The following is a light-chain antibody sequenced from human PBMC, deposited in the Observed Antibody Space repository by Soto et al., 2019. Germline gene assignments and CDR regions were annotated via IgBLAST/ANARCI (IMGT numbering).Light chain of an antibody. Sequence: AIRMTQSPSSFSASTGDRVTITCRASQGISSYLAWYQQKPGKAPKLLIYAASTLQSGVPSRFSGSGSGTDLTLTISCLQPEDFATYYCQEYYSYPRTFGQGTKVEIK. V-gene: IGKV1-8*01. CDR2: AAS. J-gene: IGKJ1*01. CDR3: QEYYSYPRT. CDR1: QGISSY.